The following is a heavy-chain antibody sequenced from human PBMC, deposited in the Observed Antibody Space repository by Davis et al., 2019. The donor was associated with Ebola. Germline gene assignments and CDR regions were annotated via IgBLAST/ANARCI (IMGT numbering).Heavy chain of an antibody. D-gene: IGHD3-3*01. CDR1: GFTFSSYG. CDR2: IWYDGSNK. V-gene: IGHV3-33*01. CDR3: ARAPIFGVVNDAFDI. J-gene: IGHJ3*02. Sequence: PGGSLRPSCAAPGFTFSSYGMHWVRQAPGKGLEWVAVIWYDGSNKYYADSVKGRFTISRDNSKNTLYLQMNSLRAEDTAVYYCARAPIFGVVNDAFDIWGQGTMVTVSS.